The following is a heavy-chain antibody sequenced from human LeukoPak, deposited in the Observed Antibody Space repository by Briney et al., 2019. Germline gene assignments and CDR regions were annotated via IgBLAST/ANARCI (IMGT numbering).Heavy chain of an antibody. J-gene: IGHJ6*02. D-gene: IGHD1-26*01. CDR2: IIPILGIA. Sequence: SVKVSCKASGGTFSSYAISWVRQAPGQGLEWMGRIIPILGIANYAQKFQGRVTITADKSTSTAYMELSSLRSEDTAVCYCARDQSFGQNVAVEATNPSYYYGMDVWGQGTTVTVSS. V-gene: IGHV1-69*04. CDR1: GGTFSSYA. CDR3: ARDQSFGQNVAVEATNPSYYYGMDV.